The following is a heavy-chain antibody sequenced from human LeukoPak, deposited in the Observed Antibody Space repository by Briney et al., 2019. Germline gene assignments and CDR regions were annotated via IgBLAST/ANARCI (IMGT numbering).Heavy chain of an antibody. J-gene: IGHJ4*02. Sequence: SETLSLTCAVSGGSISSSNWWSWVRQPPGKGLEWIGEIYHSGSTNYNPSLKSRVTISVDKSKNQFSLKLSSVTAADTAVYYCARRYYYDSSGYDHWGQGTLVTVSS. D-gene: IGHD3-22*01. CDR1: GGSISSSNW. CDR3: ARRYYYDSSGYDH. CDR2: IYHSGST. V-gene: IGHV4-4*02.